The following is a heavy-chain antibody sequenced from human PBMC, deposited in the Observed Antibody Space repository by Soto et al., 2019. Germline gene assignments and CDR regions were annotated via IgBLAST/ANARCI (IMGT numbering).Heavy chain of an antibody. Sequence: QVQLQESGPGLVKPSGTLSLTCAVSGVSISSHDWWTWVRQPPGKGLEWIGESHQSGNTNYNSSLESRVTISVDKSKNQFSLQLTSVTVADTAVYSCATRDSSRFYWGQGTLVTVSS. CDR1: GVSISSHDW. J-gene: IGHJ4*02. CDR3: ATRDSSRFY. V-gene: IGHV4-4*02. D-gene: IGHD6-13*01. CDR2: SHQSGNT.